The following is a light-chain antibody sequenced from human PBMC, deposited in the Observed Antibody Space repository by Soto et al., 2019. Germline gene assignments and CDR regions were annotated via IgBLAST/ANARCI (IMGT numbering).Light chain of an antibody. CDR1: QSVSSN. J-gene: IGKJ4*01. V-gene: IGKV3-15*01. CDR2: GAS. CDR3: QQYNNWPLT. Sequence: EIVMTQSPAPLSVSPGARATLSCRASQSVSSNLAWYQQKPGQAPRLLIYGASTRATGIPARFSGSGSGTEFTLTISSLQSEDFAVYYCQQYNNWPLTFRGGTKVESK.